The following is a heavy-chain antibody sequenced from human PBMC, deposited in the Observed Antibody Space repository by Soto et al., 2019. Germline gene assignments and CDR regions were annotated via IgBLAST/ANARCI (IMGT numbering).Heavy chain of an antibody. Sequence: PSETLSLTCAGYGGSFSGYYWSWIRQPPGKGLEWIGEINHSGSTNYNPSLKSRVTISVDTSKNQFSLKLSSVTAADTAVYYCARDSGYSYRTTFDYWGQGTLVTVSS. CDR3: ARDSGYSYRTTFDY. CDR1: GGSFSGYY. J-gene: IGHJ4*02. D-gene: IGHD5-18*01. V-gene: IGHV4-34*01. CDR2: INHSGST.